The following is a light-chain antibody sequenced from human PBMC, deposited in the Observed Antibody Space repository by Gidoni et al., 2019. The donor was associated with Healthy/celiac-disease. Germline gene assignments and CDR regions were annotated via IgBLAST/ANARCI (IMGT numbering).Light chain of an antibody. V-gene: IGLV2-11*01. CDR2: DVS. J-gene: IGLJ2*01. Sequence: QSALTQPRSVSGSPGQSVTISCTGTSSDVGGYNYVSWYQQHPGQAPKLMIYDVSKRPYGVPDRFSGSKSGNTASLTISGLQAEYEADYYCCSYAGSYTLVFGGGTKLTVL. CDR3: CSYAGSYTLV. CDR1: SSDVGGYNY.